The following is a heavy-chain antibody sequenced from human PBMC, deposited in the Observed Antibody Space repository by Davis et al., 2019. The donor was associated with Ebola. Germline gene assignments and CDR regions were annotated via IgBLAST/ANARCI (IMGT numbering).Heavy chain of an antibody. CDR3: ARELGYYYDSSGYHTKNWFDP. D-gene: IGHD3-22*01. V-gene: IGHV4-4*08. CDR2: VYGSGDT. Sequence: PSETLSLTCTVSGGSISSHYWNWIRQPPGKGLARIGYVYGSGDTNYNPSLKTRVTMSVDTSKNQFSLKLSSVTAADTAVYYCARELGYYYDSSGYHTKNWFDPWGQGTLVTVSS. J-gene: IGHJ5*02. CDR1: GGSISSHY.